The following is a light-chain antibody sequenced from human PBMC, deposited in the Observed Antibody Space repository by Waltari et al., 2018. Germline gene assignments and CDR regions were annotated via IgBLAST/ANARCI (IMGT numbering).Light chain of an antibody. J-gene: IGKJ1*01. Sequence: DIQRTKSPSTLSASVGAKVTITSRATESINAWLAWYQQKPGKAPKHLIYKAINLESGVPSRFSGSGSGTEFTLSISSLQPDDFATYYCQQYKRPPWTFGQGTKVDIK. CDR2: KAI. CDR1: ESINAW. V-gene: IGKV1-5*03. CDR3: QQYKRPPWT.